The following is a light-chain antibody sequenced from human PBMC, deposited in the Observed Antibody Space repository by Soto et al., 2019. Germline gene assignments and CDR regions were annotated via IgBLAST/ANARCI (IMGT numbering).Light chain of an antibody. V-gene: IGKV1-5*03. CDR3: QQYNSYVWT. J-gene: IGKJ1*01. CDR2: KAS. Sequence: DIQMTQSPSTLSASVGDRVTITCRASQSISSWLAWYQQKPGKAPKLLIYKASSLESGVPSRFSGSGSGTEFTLTISSLQPDDFATYYCQQYNSYVWTFGQGTKVDIK. CDR1: QSISSW.